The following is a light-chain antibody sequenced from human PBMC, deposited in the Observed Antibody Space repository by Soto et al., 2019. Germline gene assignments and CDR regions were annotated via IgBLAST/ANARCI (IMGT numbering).Light chain of an antibody. J-gene: IGKJ1*01. CDR3: QQYNRG. Sequence: DIQMTQSPSTLSASVGDRVTITCRASQSISSWLAWYQQKPGKAPKLLIYKASSLESGVPSRFSSSGSGTEFTLTISSLQPDDFATYYCQQYNRGFGQATKVDIK. CDR2: KAS. CDR1: QSISSW. V-gene: IGKV1-5*03.